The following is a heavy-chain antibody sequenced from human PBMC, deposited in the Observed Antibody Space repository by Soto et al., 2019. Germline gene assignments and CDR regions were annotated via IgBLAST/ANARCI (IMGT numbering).Heavy chain of an antibody. CDR2: IYYSGST. CDR3: ARDYYDFWSGTYGLDV. V-gene: IGHV4-30-4*01. D-gene: IGHD3-3*01. Sequence: TGSVSGRARGYVADVGGSINQPPGKGLEWIGYIYYSGSTYYNPSLKSRVTISVDTSKNQCSLKLSSVTAADTAVYYCARDYYDFWSGTYGLDVSGEGTMVTVPS. J-gene: IGHJ6*01. CDR1: GRARGYVADV.